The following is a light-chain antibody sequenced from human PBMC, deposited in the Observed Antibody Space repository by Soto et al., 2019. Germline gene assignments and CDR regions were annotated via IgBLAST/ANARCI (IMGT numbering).Light chain of an antibody. V-gene: IGLV3-21*04. J-gene: IGLJ2*01. CDR1: NIGSKS. Sequence: SYELTQPPSVSVAPGKTARITCGGNNIGSKSVHWYQQKPGQAPVLVIYYDSHRPSGIPERFSGSNSGNTATLTISRVEAGDEADYYCQVWDSSSDHSYVVFGGGTKLTVL. CDR2: YDS. CDR3: QVWDSSSDHSYVV.